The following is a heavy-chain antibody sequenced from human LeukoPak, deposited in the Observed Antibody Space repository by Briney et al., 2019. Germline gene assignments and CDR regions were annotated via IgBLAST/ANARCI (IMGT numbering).Heavy chain of an antibody. D-gene: IGHD6-13*01. Sequence: PGGSLRLSCAASGFTFSSYAMHWVRQAPGKGLEWVAVISYDGSNKYYADSVKGRFTISRDNSKNTLYLQMNSLRAEDTAVYYCAKLASSWYEYYYYGMDVWGQGTTVTVSS. V-gene: IGHV3-30*04. CDR1: GFTFSSYA. J-gene: IGHJ6*02. CDR3: AKLASSWYEYYYYGMDV. CDR2: ISYDGSNK.